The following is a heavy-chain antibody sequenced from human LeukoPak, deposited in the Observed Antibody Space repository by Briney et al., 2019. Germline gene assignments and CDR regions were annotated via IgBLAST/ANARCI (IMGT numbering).Heavy chain of an antibody. J-gene: IGHJ6*02. CDR3: ARELGVVVAATYYYYYGMDV. CDR1: GGSISSGGYY. V-gene: IGHV4-31*03. CDR2: INHSGST. D-gene: IGHD2-15*01. Sequence: SETLSLTCTVSGGSISSGGYYWSWIRQHPGKGLEWIGEINHSGSTNYNPSLKSRVTISVDTSKNQFSLKLSSVTAADTAVYYCARELGVVVAATYYYYYGMDVWGQGTTVTVSS.